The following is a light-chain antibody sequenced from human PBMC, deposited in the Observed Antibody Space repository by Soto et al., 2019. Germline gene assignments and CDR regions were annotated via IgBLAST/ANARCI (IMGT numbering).Light chain of an antibody. CDR2: SAS. V-gene: IGKV1-39*01. J-gene: IGKJ1*01. Sequence: IQLTQSPSSLSASVGDRVTITCRASQGISSYLAWYQQKPGKAPKLLIYSASSLQSGVPSRSSGSGSGTNFTLTISDLQPEDFTTYYCQKSDSTPWTFGQGTKVDIK. CDR1: QGISSY. CDR3: QKSDSTPWT.